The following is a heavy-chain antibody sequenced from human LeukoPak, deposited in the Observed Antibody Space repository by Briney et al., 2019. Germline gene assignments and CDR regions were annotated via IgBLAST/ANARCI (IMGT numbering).Heavy chain of an antibody. CDR3: ARLCSTSCYLDP. D-gene: IGHD2-2*01. V-gene: IGHV4-38-2*01. J-gene: IGHJ5*02. CDR2: IYHSGST. Sequence: SETLSLTCAVSGYSISSGYYWGWIRQPPGKGLEWIGGIYHSGSTYYNPSLKSRVTISVDTSKNQFSLKPSSVTAADTAVYYCARLCSTSCYLDPWGQGTLVTVSS. CDR1: GYSISSGYY.